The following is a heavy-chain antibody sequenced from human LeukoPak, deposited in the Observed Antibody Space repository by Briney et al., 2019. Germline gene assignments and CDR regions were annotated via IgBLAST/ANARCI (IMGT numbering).Heavy chain of an antibody. Sequence: GESLKISCKGSGYCFTSYWIGWVRQMPGKGLEWMGIIYPGDSDTRYSPSFQGQVTISADKSISTAYLQWSSLKASDTAMYYCARHLKGSRLRYFDWLLTAHAFDIWGQGTMVTVSS. CDR1: GYCFTSYW. D-gene: IGHD3-9*01. J-gene: IGHJ3*02. CDR3: ARHLKGSRLRYFDWLLTAHAFDI. CDR2: IYPGDSDT. V-gene: IGHV5-51*01.